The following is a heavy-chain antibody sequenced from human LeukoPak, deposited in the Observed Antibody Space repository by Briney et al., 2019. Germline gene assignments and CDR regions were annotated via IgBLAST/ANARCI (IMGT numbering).Heavy chain of an antibody. CDR1: GFTFSSYA. V-gene: IGHV3-74*01. J-gene: IGHJ4*02. CDR3: ARAGYGRTYFDY. Sequence: GALRLSCAASGFTFSSYAMHWVRQAPGKGLVWVSRINSDGSSTSYADSVKGRFTISRDNAKNTLYLQMNSLRAEDTAVYYCARAGYGRTYFDYWGQGTLVTVSS. D-gene: IGHD5-18*01. CDR2: INSDGSST.